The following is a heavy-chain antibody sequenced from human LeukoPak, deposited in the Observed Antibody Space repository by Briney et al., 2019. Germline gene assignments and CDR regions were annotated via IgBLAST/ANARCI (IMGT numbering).Heavy chain of an antibody. CDR2: IKSKTDGGTT. CDR1: GFTFSNAW. D-gene: IGHD6-13*01. J-gene: IGHJ6*03. CDR3: TTDRIPPYSSSWYDGYYYMDV. V-gene: IGHV3-15*01. Sequence: GGSLRPSCAASGFTFSNAWMSWVRQAPGKGLEWVGRIKSKTDGGTTDYAAPVKGRFTISRDDSKNTLYLQMNSLKTEDTAVYYCTTDRIPPYSSSWYDGYYYMDVWGKGTTVTISS.